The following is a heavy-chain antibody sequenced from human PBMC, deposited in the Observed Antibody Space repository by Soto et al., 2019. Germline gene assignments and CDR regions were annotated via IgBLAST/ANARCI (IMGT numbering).Heavy chain of an antibody. CDR3: AKASSGSYPEVKYYFDY. CDR1: GFTFSSYA. V-gene: IGHV3-23*01. D-gene: IGHD3-10*01. CDR2: ISGSGGST. J-gene: IGHJ4*02. Sequence: TGGSLRLSCAASGFTFSSYAMSWVRQAPGKGLEWVSAISGSGGSTYYADSVKGRFTISRDNSKNTLYLQMNSLRAEDTAVYYCAKASSGSYPEVKYYFDYWGQGTLVTVSS.